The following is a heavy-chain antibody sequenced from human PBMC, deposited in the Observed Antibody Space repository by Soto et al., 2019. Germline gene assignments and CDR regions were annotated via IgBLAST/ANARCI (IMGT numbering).Heavy chain of an antibody. J-gene: IGHJ1*01. Sequence: GGSLRLSCAASGFTFDDYAMHWVRQVPGKGLEWVSGINWNSGSIGYGDSVNGRFAISRDNAKNSLHLQMNSLCAEDTAFYYCVKDESINWYSGHFRHWGQGTLVTVSS. D-gene: IGHD6-13*01. CDR2: INWNSGSI. V-gene: IGHV3-9*01. CDR3: VKDESINWYSGHFRH. CDR1: GFTFDDYA.